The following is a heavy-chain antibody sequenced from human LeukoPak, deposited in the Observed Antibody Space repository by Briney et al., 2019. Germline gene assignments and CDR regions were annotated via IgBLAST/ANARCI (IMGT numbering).Heavy chain of an antibody. CDR2: IYYSGST. D-gene: IGHD2-15*01. CDR1: GGSISSGGYY. Sequence: PSETLSLTCTVSGGSISSGGYYWSWIRQHPGKGLEWIGYIYYSGSTYYNPSLKSRVTISVDTSKNQFSLKLSSVTAADTAVYYCARDVNKVDDAFDIWGQGTMVTVSS. V-gene: IGHV4-31*03. J-gene: IGHJ3*02. CDR3: ARDVNKVDDAFDI.